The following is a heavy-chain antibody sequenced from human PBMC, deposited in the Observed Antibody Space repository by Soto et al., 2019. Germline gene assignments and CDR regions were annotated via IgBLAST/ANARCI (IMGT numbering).Heavy chain of an antibody. D-gene: IGHD2-15*01. CDR1: GFTFSTYD. V-gene: IGHV3-33*05. Sequence: QVQLVESGGGVVQPGRSLRLSCAASGFTFSTYDMHWVRQAPGKGLEWVALISSDGTNKYYANSVKGRFTISRNNSKNTLDFTMNSLKVEDTLVYYFARVGCSATGCYARAYYYDMGVWGQGATVTVSS. CDR2: ISSDGTNK. J-gene: IGHJ6*02. CDR3: ARVGCSATGCYARAYYYDMGV.